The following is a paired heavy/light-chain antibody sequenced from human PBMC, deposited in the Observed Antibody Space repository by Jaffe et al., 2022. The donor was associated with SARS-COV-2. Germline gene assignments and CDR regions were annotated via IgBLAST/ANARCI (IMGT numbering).Heavy chain of an antibody. J-gene: IGHJ6*02. V-gene: IGHV3-74*03. CDR2: INNDGGTT. Sequence: EVQLVESGGDLAQPGASLRLSCAASGLTFSSYWMHWVRQAPGKGLVWVSRINNDGGTTTYADSVKGRFTISRDNAKNTLYLQMNSLRVEDTAVYYCVRWPDVWGQGTTVTVSS. CDR1: GLTFSSYW. CDR3: VRWPDV.
Light chain of an antibody. V-gene: IGLV1-44*01. J-gene: IGLJ2*01. CDR2: STN. CDR1: SSGLGTNS. CDR3: AAWDDSLNGVV. Sequence: QSGLTQPPSASGTPGQRVTISCSGSSSGLGTNSVNWYQQLPGTAPKLLIYSTNQRPSGVPDRFSGSKSGTSASLAISGLQSEDEADYYCAAWDDSLNGVVFGGGTKLTVL.